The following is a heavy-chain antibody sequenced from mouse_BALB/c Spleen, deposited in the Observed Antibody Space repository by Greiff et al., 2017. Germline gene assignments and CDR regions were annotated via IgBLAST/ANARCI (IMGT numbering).Heavy chain of an antibody. J-gene: IGHJ2*01. CDR1: GYTFSSYW. CDR2: ILPGSGST. CDR3: ARSGRYDGRFDY. D-gene: IGHD2-14*01. V-gene: IGHV1-9*01. Sequence: QVQLQQSGAELMKPGASVKISCKATGYTFSSYWIEWVKQSPGHGLEWIGEILPGSGSTNYNEKFKGKATFTADTSSNTAYMQLSSLTSEDSAVYYCARSGRYDGRFDYWGQGTTLTVSS.